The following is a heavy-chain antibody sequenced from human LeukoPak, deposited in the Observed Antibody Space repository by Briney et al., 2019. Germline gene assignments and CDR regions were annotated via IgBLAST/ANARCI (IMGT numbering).Heavy chain of an antibody. J-gene: IGHJ4*02. CDR2: IYYSGST. CDR3: ARRRAASSFDY. Sequence: SETLFLTCTVSGGSISSYYWSWIRQPPGKGLEWIGYIYYSGSTNYNPSLKSRVTISVDTSKNQFSLKLSSVTAADTAVYYCARRRAASSFDYWGQGALVTVSS. CDR1: GGSISSYY. D-gene: IGHD6-13*01. V-gene: IGHV4-59*01.